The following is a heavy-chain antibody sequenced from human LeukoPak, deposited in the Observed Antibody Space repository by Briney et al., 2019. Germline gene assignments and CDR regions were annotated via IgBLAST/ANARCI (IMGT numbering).Heavy chain of an antibody. Sequence: SETLSLICTVSGGSISSSSYYWGWIRQPPGKGLEWIGSIYFSGTTYSNPSLKSRVTISVDTSKNQFSLKLNSVTAADTAVYYCARDHYSMVRGDFDIWGQGTMVTVSS. CDR3: ARDHYSMVRGDFDI. J-gene: IGHJ3*02. D-gene: IGHD3-10*01. CDR2: IYFSGTT. CDR1: GGSISSSSYY. V-gene: IGHV4-39*07.